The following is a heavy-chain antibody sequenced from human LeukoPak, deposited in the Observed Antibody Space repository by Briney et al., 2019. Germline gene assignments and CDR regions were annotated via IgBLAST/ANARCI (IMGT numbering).Heavy chain of an antibody. CDR2: IIPIFGTA. Sequence: GASVKVSCKASGGTFSSYAISWVRQAPRQGLEWMGGIIPIFGTANYAQKFQGRVTITTDESTSTAYMELSSLRSEDTAVYYCARAGHQYYDILTGYFDYWGQGTLVTVSS. J-gene: IGHJ4*02. CDR3: ARAGHQYYDILTGYFDY. D-gene: IGHD3-9*01. CDR1: GGTFSSYA. V-gene: IGHV1-69*05.